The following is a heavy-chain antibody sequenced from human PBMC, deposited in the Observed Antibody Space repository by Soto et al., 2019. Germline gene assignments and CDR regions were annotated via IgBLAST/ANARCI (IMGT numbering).Heavy chain of an antibody. V-gene: IGHV4-31*03. CDR3: ARGSTGDYSWFDP. Sequence: QVQLQESGPGLVKPSQTPSLTCTVSGGSISSGGYYWSWIRQHPGKGLEWIGYIYYSGSTYYNPSLKSRVTISVDTSKNQFSLKLSSVTAADTAVYYCARGSTGDYSWFDPWGQGTLVTVSS. CDR2: IYYSGST. J-gene: IGHJ5*02. D-gene: IGHD4-17*01. CDR1: GGSISSGGYY.